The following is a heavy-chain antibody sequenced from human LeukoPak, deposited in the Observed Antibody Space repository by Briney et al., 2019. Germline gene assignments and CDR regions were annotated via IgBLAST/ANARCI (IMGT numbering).Heavy chain of an antibody. J-gene: IGHJ4*02. CDR3: ARDMMGATLYFDS. Sequence: PGGSLRLSCAASGFTFTDYLMTWVRQAPGKGLEWVADIKADGSEKYYVDSVKGRFTISRDNSKNTLYLQMNSLRVEDTAVYYCARDMMGATLYFDSWGQGTLVTVSS. V-gene: IGHV3-7*03. D-gene: IGHD1-26*01. CDR2: IKADGSEK. CDR1: GFTFTDYL.